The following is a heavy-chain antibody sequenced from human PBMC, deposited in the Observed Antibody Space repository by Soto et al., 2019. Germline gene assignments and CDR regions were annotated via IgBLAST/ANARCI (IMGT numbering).Heavy chain of an antibody. CDR3: ARHGTNCSGGSCYYYYYMDV. J-gene: IGHJ6*03. CDR2: IYYSGST. V-gene: IGHV4-39*01. CDR1: GGSISSSSYY. D-gene: IGHD2-15*01. Sequence: QLQLQESGPGLVKPSETLSLTCTVSGGSISSSSYYWGWVRQPPGKGLAWLGRIYYSGSTYYNPSLKSRVTISVDTSKNQFSLKLSSVTAADTAVYYCARHGTNCSGGSCYYYYYMDVWGKGTTVTVSS.